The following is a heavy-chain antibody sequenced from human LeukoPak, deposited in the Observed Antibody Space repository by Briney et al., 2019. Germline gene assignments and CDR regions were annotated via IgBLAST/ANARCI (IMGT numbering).Heavy chain of an antibody. CDR2: IKQDGSEK. CDR3: ATGVNWFDP. D-gene: IGHD1-14*01. Sequence: GGSLRLSCAASGFTLSSYWKNWVRQAPGKGLEWVANIKQDGSEKYYVDSVKGRFTISRDNAQNSLYLQMNSLRAEDTAVYYCATGVNWFDPWGQGTLVIVSS. J-gene: IGHJ5*02. V-gene: IGHV3-7*05. CDR1: GFTLSSYW.